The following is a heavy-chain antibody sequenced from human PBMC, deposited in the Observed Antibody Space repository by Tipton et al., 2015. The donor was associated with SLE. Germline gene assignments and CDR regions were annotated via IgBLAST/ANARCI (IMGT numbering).Heavy chain of an antibody. CDR1: GGSISRYY. CDR2: VSASGPY. CDR3: ARRGSSYGEGFDY. J-gene: IGHJ4*02. D-gene: IGHD2-2*01. Sequence: TLSLTCIVSGGSISRYYWNWIRQPAEKGLEWIGRVSASGPYNYNPSLKSRVTISVDTSEKQSSLKLSSVTAADTAVYYCARRGSSYGEGFDYWGQGTSVTVSS. V-gene: IGHV4-4*07.